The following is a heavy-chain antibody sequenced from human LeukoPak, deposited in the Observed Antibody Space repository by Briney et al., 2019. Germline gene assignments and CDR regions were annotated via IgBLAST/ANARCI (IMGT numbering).Heavy chain of an antibody. CDR3: ARRQPYCSSTSCYEGPYYYYGMDV. J-gene: IGHJ6*02. CDR2: IYYSGTT. V-gene: IGHV4-39*01. CDR1: GGSISSSSYY. D-gene: IGHD2-2*01. Sequence: SETLSLTCTVSGGSISSSSYYWGWIRQPPGKGLEWIGSIYYSGTTYYNPSLKSRVTISVDTSKNQFSLKLSSVTAADTAVYYCARRQPYCSSTSCYEGPYYYYGMDVWGQGTTVTVSS.